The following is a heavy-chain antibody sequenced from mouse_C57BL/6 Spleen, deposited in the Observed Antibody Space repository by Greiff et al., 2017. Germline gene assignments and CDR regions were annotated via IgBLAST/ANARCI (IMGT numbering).Heavy chain of an antibody. V-gene: IGHV5-17*01. Sequence: EVKLMESGGGLVKPGGSLKLSCAASGFTFSDYGMHWVRQAPEKGLEWVAYISSGSSTIYYADTVKGRFTISRDNAKNTLFLQLTSLRSQDTAMYYCARDSNYGRFDYWGQGTTLTVSS. CDR3: ARDSNYGRFDY. CDR2: ISSGSSTI. CDR1: GFTFSDYG. J-gene: IGHJ2*01. D-gene: IGHD2-5*01.